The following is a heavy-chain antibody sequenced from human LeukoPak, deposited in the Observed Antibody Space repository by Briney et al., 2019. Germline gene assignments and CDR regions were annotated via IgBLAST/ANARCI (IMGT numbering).Heavy chain of an antibody. CDR3: AKDRVALAGTSLDS. J-gene: IGHJ4*02. V-gene: IGHV3-30*02. Sequence: PGGSLRLSCAASGFTFSSYGMHWVRQAPGKGLEWVAFIRYDGSNKYYADSVKGRFTISRDNSKNTLYLQMSSLRAEDTAVYYCAKDRVALAGTSLDSWGQGTLVTVSS. CDR1: GFTFSSYG. D-gene: IGHD6-19*01. CDR2: IRYDGSNK.